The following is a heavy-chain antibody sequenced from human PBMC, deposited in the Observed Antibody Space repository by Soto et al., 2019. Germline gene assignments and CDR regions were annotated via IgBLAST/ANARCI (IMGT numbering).Heavy chain of an antibody. V-gene: IGHV4-4*02. CDR2: IYHTGTT. D-gene: IGHD2-2*01. J-gene: IGHJ3*01. Sequence: QVQLQESGPGLVRPSGTLSLTCDVSGASVSSNNWWTWVRQSPGTGLEWIGEIYHTGTTNYSPSHKTRVTLSVDKSKNQFSLKLTSVTAADSGVFFCARGPHTSNALDVWGQGTVVIVSS. CDR1: GASVSSNNW. CDR3: ARGPHTSNALDV.